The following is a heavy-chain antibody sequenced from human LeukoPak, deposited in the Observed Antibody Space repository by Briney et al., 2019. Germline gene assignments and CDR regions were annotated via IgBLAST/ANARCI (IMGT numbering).Heavy chain of an antibody. J-gene: IGHJ4*02. CDR3: ASHTYNNGWWGGDY. CDR2: IYPGDSDT. CDR1: GYSFTTYW. Sequence: GESLKISCKGSGYSFTTYWIGWARQMPGKGLEWMGIIYPGDSDTRYSPSFQGHVTISADKSISTAYLQWSSLKASDTAMYYCASHTYNNGWWGGDYWGQGTLVTVSS. D-gene: IGHD6-19*01. V-gene: IGHV5-51*01.